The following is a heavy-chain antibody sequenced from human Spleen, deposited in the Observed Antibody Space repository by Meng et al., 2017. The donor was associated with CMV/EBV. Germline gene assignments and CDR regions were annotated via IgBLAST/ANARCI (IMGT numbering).Heavy chain of an antibody. V-gene: IGHV3-53*05. D-gene: IGHD3-16*01. CDR1: GFTVSSNY. Sequence: GGSLRLSCAASGFTVSSNYMSWVRQAPGKGLEWVSVIYSGGYTYYAESVKGRFSVSRDISKNTLYLQMNSLRPEDTAVYYCARAGFGGVPIDYWGQGALVTVSS. CDR2: IYSGGYT. CDR3: ARAGFGGVPIDY. J-gene: IGHJ4*02.